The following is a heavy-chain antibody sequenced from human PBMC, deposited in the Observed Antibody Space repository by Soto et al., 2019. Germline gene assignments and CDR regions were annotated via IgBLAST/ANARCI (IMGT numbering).Heavy chain of an antibody. CDR2: ISPDGSDV. D-gene: IGHD2-8*02. CDR3: ACWGHIVPVAPSDFDR. CDR1: GFTLTNEN. Sequence: EVQLVESGGGLVKPGGSLRLSCTVLGFTLTNENMNWVRQAPGKGLMWVSRISPDGSDVGYADSVEGRFTVSRDNAKNTLYLQMHSLRAEDTAMYYCACWGHIVPVAPSDFDRWGQGTLVTVSS. J-gene: IGHJ4*02. V-gene: IGHV3-74*02.